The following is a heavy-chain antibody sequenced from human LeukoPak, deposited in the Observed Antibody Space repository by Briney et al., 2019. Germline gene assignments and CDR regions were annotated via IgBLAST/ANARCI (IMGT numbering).Heavy chain of an antibody. D-gene: IGHD2-15*01. J-gene: IGHJ4*02. CDR1: GGSISSYY. Sequence: PSETLSLTCTVSGGSISSYYWSWIRQPPGKGLEWIGYIYYSGSTNYNPSLKSRVTISADTSKNQFSLKLSSVTAADTAVYYCARDGGGYVAYWGQGTLVTVSS. CDR3: ARDGGGYVAY. V-gene: IGHV4-59*01. CDR2: IYYSGST.